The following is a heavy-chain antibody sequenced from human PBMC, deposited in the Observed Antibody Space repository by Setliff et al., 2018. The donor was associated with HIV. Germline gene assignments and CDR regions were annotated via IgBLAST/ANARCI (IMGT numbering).Heavy chain of an antibody. D-gene: IGHD2-2*01. CDR2: VYHTGST. CDR1: GGSFSGYY. Sequence: SETLSLTCAVYGGSFSGYYWGWIRQPPGKGLEWIGNVYHTGSTYYNPSLKSRVTISVDTSKNQFSLKLSSVIAADTAVYYCARHAAGPDGPFDYWGQGTLVTVSS. V-gene: IGHV4-34*01. J-gene: IGHJ4*02. CDR3: ARHAAGPDGPFDY.